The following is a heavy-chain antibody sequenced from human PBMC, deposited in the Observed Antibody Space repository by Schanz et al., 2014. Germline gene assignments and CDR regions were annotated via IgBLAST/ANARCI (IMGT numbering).Heavy chain of an antibody. Sequence: QVQLLESGGGVVQPGRSLRLSCAVSGFTFGGYALHWVRQAPGKGLEWVAVISYDGSTKYYADSVKGRFTISRDNSKNTLYLQINSLRAEDTAVDYCASGGYCTNGVCNGGRNWFDPWGQGTLVTVSS. J-gene: IGHJ5*02. CDR1: GFTFGGYA. CDR2: ISYDGSTK. CDR3: ASGGYCTNGVCNGGRNWFDP. V-gene: IGHV3-30-3*01. D-gene: IGHD2-8*01.